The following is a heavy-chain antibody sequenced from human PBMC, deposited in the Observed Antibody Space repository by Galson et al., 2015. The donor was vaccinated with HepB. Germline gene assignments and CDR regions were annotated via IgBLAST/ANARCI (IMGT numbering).Heavy chain of an antibody. J-gene: IGHJ4*02. CDR3: ARAGYSGSYPPDYYFDY. V-gene: IGHV3-30*04. D-gene: IGHD1-26*01. CDR2: ISYDGSNK. CDR1: GFTFSSYA. Sequence: SLRLSCAASGFTFSSYAMHWVRQAPGKGLEWVAVISYDGSNKYYADSVKGRFTISRDNSKNTLYLQMNSLRAEDTAVYYCARAGYSGSYPPDYYFDYWGQGTLVTVSS.